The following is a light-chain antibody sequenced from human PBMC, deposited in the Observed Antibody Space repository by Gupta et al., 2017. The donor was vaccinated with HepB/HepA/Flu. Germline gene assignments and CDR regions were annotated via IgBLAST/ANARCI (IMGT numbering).Light chain of an antibody. CDR1: QALSHSSSNKDN. J-gene: IGKJ4*01. V-gene: IGKV4-1*01. Sequence: DIVMTQSPDSLAVSLGERATINCKSSQALSHSSSNKDNLAWYQQKVGQPPKLLIHWTSARLSGVPDRFNGSGSGTDFTLTISSLQAEDVAVYYCQQDDSTPMTFGGGTKVEFK. CDR3: QQDDSTPMT. CDR2: WTS.